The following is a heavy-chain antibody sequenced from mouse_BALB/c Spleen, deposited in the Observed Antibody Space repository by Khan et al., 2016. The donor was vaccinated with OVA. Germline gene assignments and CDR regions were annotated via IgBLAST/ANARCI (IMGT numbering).Heavy chain of an antibody. CDR3: TGGRTY. J-gene: IGHJ3*01. D-gene: IGHD3-3*01. CDR2: ISYSGRT. Sequence: EVQLQESGPGLVKPSQSLSLTCTVTGYSITSDYAWNWIRQFPGNKLEWMGYISYSGRTSYTPSLKSRISITRDTSKNQFFLQLKSVTTEDTATYYCTGGRTYWGQGTLVTVST. V-gene: IGHV3-2*02. CDR1: GYSITSDYA.